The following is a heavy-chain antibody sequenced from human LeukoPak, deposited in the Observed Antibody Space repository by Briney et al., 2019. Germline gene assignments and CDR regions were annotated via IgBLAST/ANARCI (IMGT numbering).Heavy chain of an antibody. J-gene: IGHJ4*02. CDR3: ARDYYDSSGYYYFDY. D-gene: IGHD3-22*01. V-gene: IGHV4-30-4*01. CDR1: GGSISSGDYY. CDR2: IYYSGST. Sequence: SETLSLTCTVSGGSISSGDYYWSWIRQPPGKGLEWIGYIYYSGSTYYNPSLRSRVTISLDTSKNQFSLKLSSVTAADTAVYYCARDYYDSSGYYYFDYWGQGTLVTVSS.